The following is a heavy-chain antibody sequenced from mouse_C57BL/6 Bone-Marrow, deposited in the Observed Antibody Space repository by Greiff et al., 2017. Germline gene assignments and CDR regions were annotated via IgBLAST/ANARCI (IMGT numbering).Heavy chain of an antibody. V-gene: IGHV1-64*01. CDR3: ASPLSLLLPLYYYAMDY. CDR2: IHPNSGST. Sequence: QVQLQQSGAERVKPGASVKLSCKASGYTFTSYWMHWVKQRPGQGLEWIGMIHPNSGSTNYNEKFKSKATLTVDKSSSTAYMQLSSLTSEDSAVYYCASPLSLLLPLYYYAMDYWGQGTSVTVSS. J-gene: IGHJ4*01. CDR1: GYTFTSYW. D-gene: IGHD1-1*01.